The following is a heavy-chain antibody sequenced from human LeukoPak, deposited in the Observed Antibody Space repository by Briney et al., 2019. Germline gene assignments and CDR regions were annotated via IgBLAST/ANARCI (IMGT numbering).Heavy chain of an antibody. J-gene: IGHJ3*02. CDR2: IRSKAYGGTT. CDR1: GFTFGDSA. D-gene: IGHD3-16*01. Sequence: GGSPRLSCTASGFTFGDSAMSWVRQAPGKGLEWVGFIRSKAYGGTTEYAASVKGRFSISRDDSKSIAYLQMNSLRTEDTAIYYCTRAHNDYIWGSLSCAFDIWGQGTTVTVSS. CDR3: TRAHNDYIWGSLSCAFDI. V-gene: IGHV3-49*04.